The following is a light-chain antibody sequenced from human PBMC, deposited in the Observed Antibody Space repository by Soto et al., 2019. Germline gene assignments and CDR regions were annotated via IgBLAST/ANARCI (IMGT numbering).Light chain of an antibody. CDR1: QSVTSTY. V-gene: IGKV3-20*01. J-gene: IGKJ2*01. Sequence: EFVLTQSPGTLSLSPGERAILSCRASQSVTSTYIAWYQQKPGQAPRLLIYRTSSRSSGIPDRFSGSGSGTDFTLTISTLQAEDFTEYYCQSYNSSPPIAFGQRTKIEIK. CDR2: RTS. CDR3: QSYNSSPPIA.